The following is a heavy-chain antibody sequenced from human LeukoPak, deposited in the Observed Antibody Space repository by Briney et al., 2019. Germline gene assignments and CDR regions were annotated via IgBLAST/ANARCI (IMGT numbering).Heavy chain of an antibody. J-gene: IGHJ3*02. CDR1: GGSISSYY. CDR2: IYYSGST. Sequence: SETLSLTCTVSGGSISSYYWSWTRQPPGKGLEWIGYIYYSGSTNYNPSLKSRVTISVDTSKNQFSLKLSSVTAADTAVYYCARFRDGHNYDAFDIWGQGTMVTVSS. V-gene: IGHV4-59*01. D-gene: IGHD5-24*01. CDR3: ARFRDGHNYDAFDI.